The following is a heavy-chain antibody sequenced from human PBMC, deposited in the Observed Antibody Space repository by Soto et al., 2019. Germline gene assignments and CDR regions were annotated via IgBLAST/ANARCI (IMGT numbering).Heavy chain of an antibody. J-gene: IGHJ5*02. CDR1: GYTFTSYG. D-gene: IGHD4-17*01. CDR2: ISAYNGNT. V-gene: IGHV1-18*04. CDR3: ARDYQVLTTVTTTIWFDP. Sequence: ASVKVSCKASGYTFTSYGISWVRQAPGQGLEWMGWISAYNGNTNYAQKLQGRVTMTTDTSTSTAYMELRSLRPDDTAVYYCARDYQVLTTVTTTIWFDPWGQGTLVTVSS.